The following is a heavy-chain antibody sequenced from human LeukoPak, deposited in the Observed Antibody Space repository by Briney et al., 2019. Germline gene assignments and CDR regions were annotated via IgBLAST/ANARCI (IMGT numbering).Heavy chain of an antibody. Sequence: GGSLRLSCAASGFTFSSYSMNWVRQAPGKGLEWGSPIISSSSYIYYADSVKGRFTISRDNAKNSLYLQMNSLRAEDTAVYYCARDRRPRAQLSIVAAGTEDYWGQGTLVTVSS. CDR2: IISSSSYI. D-gene: IGHD6-13*01. CDR1: GFTFSSYS. J-gene: IGHJ4*02. CDR3: ARDRRPRAQLSIVAAGTEDY. V-gene: IGHV3-21*01.